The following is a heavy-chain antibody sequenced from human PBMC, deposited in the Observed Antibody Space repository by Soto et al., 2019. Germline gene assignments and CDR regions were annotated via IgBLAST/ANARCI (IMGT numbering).Heavy chain of an antibody. D-gene: IGHD3-22*01. CDR3: ARDPLHYDSSGYYYPNWYFDL. CDR2: IYSGGST. Sequence: EVQLVESGGGLVQPGGSLRLSCAASGFTVSSNYMSWVRQAPGKGLEWVSVIYSGGSTYYADSVKGRFTISRDNSKNTLYLQMNSLRAEDTAVYYCARDPLHYDSSGYYYPNWYFDLWGRGTLVTVSS. V-gene: IGHV3-66*01. CDR1: GFTVSSNY. J-gene: IGHJ2*01.